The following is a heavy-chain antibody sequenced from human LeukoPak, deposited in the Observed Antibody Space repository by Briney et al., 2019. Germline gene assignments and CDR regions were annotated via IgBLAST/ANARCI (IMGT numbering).Heavy chain of an antibody. D-gene: IGHD3-16*01. CDR2: ISSSSGTI. J-gene: IGHJ6*03. V-gene: IGHV3-48*01. CDR1: GFTFRTYA. CDR3: ARRPEFGVLYYMDV. Sequence: PGESLRLSCVASGFTFRTYAMSWVRRAPGKGLEWVSYISSSSGTIYYADSVKGRFTISRDNAKNSLYLQMNSLRAEDTAVYYCARRPEFGVLYYMDVWGKGTTVTVSS.